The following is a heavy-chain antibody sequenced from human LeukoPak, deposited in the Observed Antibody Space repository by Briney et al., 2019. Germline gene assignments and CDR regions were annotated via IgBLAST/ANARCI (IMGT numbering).Heavy chain of an antibody. CDR1: GYSISSGYY. V-gene: IGHV4-38-2*01. D-gene: IGHD2-2*02. CDR3: ARHLSAAIPDY. J-gene: IGHJ4*02. CDR2: IYPSGST. Sequence: PSETLSLTCAVSGYSISSGYYWGWIRQPPGKGLEWIGSIYPSGSTYYNPSLKSRVTISVDTSKNQFSLKLSSVTAADTAVYYCARHLSAAIPDYWGQGTPVTVSS.